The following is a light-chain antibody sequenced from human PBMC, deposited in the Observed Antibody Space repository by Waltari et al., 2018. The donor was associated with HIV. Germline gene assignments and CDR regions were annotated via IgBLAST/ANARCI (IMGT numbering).Light chain of an antibody. CDR2: DVS. CDR1: SSDVGGYNY. J-gene: IGLJ3*02. CDR3: SSYAGSYTWV. V-gene: IGLV2-11*01. Sequence: QSALTQPRSVSGSPGQSVTISCTGTSSDVGGYNYVSWCQQHPGKAPKLMIYDVSKRTSGVPERFSGSKSGNTASLTISGLQAEDEADYYCSSYAGSYTWVFGGGTKLTVL.